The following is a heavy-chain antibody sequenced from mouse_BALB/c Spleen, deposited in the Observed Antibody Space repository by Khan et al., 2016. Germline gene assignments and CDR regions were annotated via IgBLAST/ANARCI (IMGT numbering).Heavy chain of an antibody. J-gene: IGHJ4*01. CDR1: GYSITSGYS. D-gene: IGHD2-2*01. CDR2: IHYSGST. CDR3: GRYGYWYIDF. V-gene: IGHV3-1*02. Sequence: EVQLQESGPDLVKPSQSLSLTCTVTGYSITSGYSWHWIRHFPGNKLAWMGYIHYSGSTNYNPSLKSRISITRDTSKNQFFLQLNSVTTEDTATYYCGRYGYWYIDFWGQGTSVTVSS.